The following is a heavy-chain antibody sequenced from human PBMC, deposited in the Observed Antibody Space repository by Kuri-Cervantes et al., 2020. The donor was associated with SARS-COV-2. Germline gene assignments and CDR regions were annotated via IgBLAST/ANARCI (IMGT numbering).Heavy chain of an antibody. J-gene: IGHJ4*02. CDR2: ISGSGGST. Sequence: GGSLRLSCAASGFTFSSYAMSWVRQAPGKGLEWVSAISGSGGSTYYADSVKGRFTISRDNSKNTPYLQMNSLRAEDTAVYYCAKAMTVGYYFDYWGQGTLVTVSS. CDR1: GFTFSSYA. D-gene: IGHD2-21*02. CDR3: AKAMTVGYYFDY. V-gene: IGHV3-23*01.